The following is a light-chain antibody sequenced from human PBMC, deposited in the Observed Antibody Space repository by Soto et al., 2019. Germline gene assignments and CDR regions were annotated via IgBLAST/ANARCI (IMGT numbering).Light chain of an antibody. CDR3: SSYTRSSSYV. Sequence: QSELTQPASVSGSPGQSITISCTGTSSDVGGYTHVSWYQQHPGKAPKLMIYDVNNRPSGVSNRFSGSKSGNTASLTISGLQADDEGDYYCSSYTRSSSYVFGTGTKVTVL. V-gene: IGLV2-14*03. J-gene: IGLJ1*01. CDR1: SSDVGGYTH. CDR2: DVN.